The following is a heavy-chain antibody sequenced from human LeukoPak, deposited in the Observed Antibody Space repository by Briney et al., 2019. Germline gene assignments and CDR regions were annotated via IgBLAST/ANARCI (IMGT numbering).Heavy chain of an antibody. Sequence: PSETLSLTCTVSGGSISSSSYNWGWIRQPPGKGLEWIGSIYYSGSTFYNPSLKSRVTISVDTSKNQFSLKLSSVTAADTAMYYCARRPPYSGDSSLRSRPLATDFDFWGQGTLVTVSS. CDR1: GGSISSSSYN. J-gene: IGHJ4*02. CDR3: ARRPPYSGDSSLRSRPLATDFDF. CDR2: IYYSGST. D-gene: IGHD2-21*01. V-gene: IGHV4-39*01.